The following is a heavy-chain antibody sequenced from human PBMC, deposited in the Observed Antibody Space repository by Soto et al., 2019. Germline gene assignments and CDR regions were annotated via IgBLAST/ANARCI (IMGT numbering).Heavy chain of an antibody. CDR3: ARMASAGTLNWFDP. D-gene: IGHD6-13*01. J-gene: IGHJ5*02. CDR2: MNPGSGKT. CDR1: GYTFTSYA. Sequence: ASVKVSCKASGYTFTSYAIHWLREAPGQSLEWLGWMNPGSGKTGYASKFQGRVAMTRDASTGTSHLELSSLTSDDTAVYYCARMASAGTLNWFDPWGQGTLVTVSS. V-gene: IGHV1-8*02.